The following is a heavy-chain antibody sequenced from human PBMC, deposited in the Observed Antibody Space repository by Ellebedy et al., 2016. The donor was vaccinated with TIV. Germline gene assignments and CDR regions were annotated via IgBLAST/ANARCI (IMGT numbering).Heavy chain of an antibody. CDR1: GFTFSGYY. CDR3: ARLGVIAAAGASDY. CDR2: ISYSGDLT. J-gene: IGHJ4*02. D-gene: IGHD6-13*01. Sequence: GESLKISCAASGFTFSGYYMSWFRQAPGKGPEWVSYISYSGDLTYYADSVKGRFTTSRDNAENSLYLQMNSLRAEDTAVYYCARLGVIAAAGASDYWGQGNLVIVSS. V-gene: IGHV3-11*01.